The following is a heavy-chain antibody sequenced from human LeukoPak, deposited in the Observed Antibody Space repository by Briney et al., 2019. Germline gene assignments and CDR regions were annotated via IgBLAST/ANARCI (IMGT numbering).Heavy chain of an antibody. CDR2: IKQDVSEK. CDR3: ARRRGDV. Sequence: PGGSLRLSCAVSGFTISSYWMSWIRQAPGKGLEWVANIKQDVSEKYYVDSVKGRFTISRDNAKNSLYLQMNSLRAEDTAVYYCARRRGDVWGQGTTVTVYS. V-gene: IGHV3-7*04. CDR1: GFTISSYW. J-gene: IGHJ6*02.